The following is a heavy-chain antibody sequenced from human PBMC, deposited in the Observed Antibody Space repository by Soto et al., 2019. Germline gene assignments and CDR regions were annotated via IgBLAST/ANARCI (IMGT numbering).Heavy chain of an antibody. CDR1: GGSISSSSYY. CDR3: ARRGGYGGNSQAFDI. D-gene: IGHD5-12*01. Sequence: QLQLQESGPGLVKPSETLSLTCTVSGGSISSSSYYWGWIRQPPGKGLEWIGSIYYSGSTYYNPSLKSRVTISVDTSKNQFSLKLSSVTAADTAVYYCARRGGYGGNSQAFDIWGQGTMVTVSS. J-gene: IGHJ3*02. CDR2: IYYSGST. V-gene: IGHV4-39*01.